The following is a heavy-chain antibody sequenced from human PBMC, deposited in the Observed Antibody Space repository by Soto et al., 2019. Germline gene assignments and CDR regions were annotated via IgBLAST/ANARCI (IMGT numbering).Heavy chain of an antibody. J-gene: IGHJ5*02. CDR3: ARVFGVVIKGFEP. CDR2: IYHSGST. Sequence: SETLSLTCAVSSGSISSSNWWSWVRQPPGKGLEWIGEIYHSGSTNYNPSLKSRVTISVDKSKNQFSLKLSPVTAADTAVYYCARVFGVVIKGFEPWGQGTLVTVSS. D-gene: IGHD3-3*01. V-gene: IGHV4-4*02. CDR1: SGSISSSNW.